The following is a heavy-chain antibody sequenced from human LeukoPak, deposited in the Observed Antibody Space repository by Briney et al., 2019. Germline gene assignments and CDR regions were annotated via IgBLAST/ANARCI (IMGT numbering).Heavy chain of an antibody. V-gene: IGHV1-8*01. CDR1: GYTFTSYD. CDR2: MNPNSGNT. Sequence: SVKVSCKASGYTFTSYDINWVRQATGQGLEWMGWMNPNSGNTGYAQKFQGRVTMTRDTSTSTVYMELSSLRSEDTAVYYCARLGYYYDSSGYFFDYWGQGTLVTVSS. D-gene: IGHD3-22*01. CDR3: ARLGYYYDSSGYFFDY. J-gene: IGHJ4*02.